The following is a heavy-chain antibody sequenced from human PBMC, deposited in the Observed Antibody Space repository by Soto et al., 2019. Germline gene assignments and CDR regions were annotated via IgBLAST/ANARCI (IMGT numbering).Heavy chain of an antibody. V-gene: IGHV3-30*18. CDR1: GFTFTSYG. D-gene: IGHD3-10*02. Sequence: PGGSLRLSCAASGFTFTSYGMHWVRQAPGTRLEWVSVISYDGGLQHYADSVKGRFTTSRDNSGNTLYLQMNSLKADDTAVYYCAKETVFTAVEDKWGQGTLVTVSS. CDR3: AKETVFTAVEDK. CDR2: ISYDGGLQ. J-gene: IGHJ4*02.